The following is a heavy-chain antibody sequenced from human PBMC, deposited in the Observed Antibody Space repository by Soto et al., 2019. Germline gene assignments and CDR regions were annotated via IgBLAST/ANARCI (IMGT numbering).Heavy chain of an antibody. CDR2: ISHTGSA. Sequence: SETLSLTCTVSGGSISDNDYYWSWIRQPPGKGLEWIGTISHTGSAYYNPSLKSRVTISVDKSKNQFSLKLSSVTAADTAVYYCARLYMVRGVMDWFDPWGQGTLVTVSS. D-gene: IGHD3-10*01. V-gene: IGHV4-39*07. CDR3: ARLYMVRGVMDWFDP. J-gene: IGHJ5*02. CDR1: GGSISDNDYY.